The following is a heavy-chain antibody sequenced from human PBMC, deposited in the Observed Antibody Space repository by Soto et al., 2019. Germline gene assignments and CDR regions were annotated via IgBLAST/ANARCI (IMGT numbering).Heavy chain of an antibody. Sequence: GASVKVCCKASGYTFTSYGITWVRQAPGQGLEWMGWISAYNGNTKYAQKLQGRVTMTTDTSTSTAYMELRSLRSDDTAVYYCAREYYGSGNYYIRSPNYYYYGMDVWGQGTTVTVSS. V-gene: IGHV1-18*01. J-gene: IGHJ6*02. CDR1: GYTFTSYG. D-gene: IGHD3-10*01. CDR2: ISAYNGNT. CDR3: AREYYGSGNYYIRSPNYYYYGMDV.